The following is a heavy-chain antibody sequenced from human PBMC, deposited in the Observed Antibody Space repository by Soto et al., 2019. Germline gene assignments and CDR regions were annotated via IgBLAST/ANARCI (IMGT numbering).Heavy chain of an antibody. D-gene: IGHD2-15*01. CDR1: GFTFHNYA. J-gene: IGHJ1*01. Sequence: EVQLLESVGGLVQPGGSLRVSCAASGFTFHNYAMSWVRQAPGKGLEWVSAISGSGNNAYYTESVKGRFTISRDNSQSTLSLQMNSLRAEDTGVYYCAKVPRYCSGGSCYAGYFEYWGQGTLVTVSS. CDR3: AKVPRYCSGGSCYAGYFEY. CDR2: ISGSGNNA. V-gene: IGHV3-23*01.